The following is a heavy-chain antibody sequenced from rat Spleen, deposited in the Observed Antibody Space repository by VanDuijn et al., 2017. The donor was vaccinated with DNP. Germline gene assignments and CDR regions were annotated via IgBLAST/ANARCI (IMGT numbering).Heavy chain of an antibody. CDR1: GFTFSNYY. J-gene: IGHJ3*01. CDR2: ISTSGSRT. D-gene: IGHD1-4*01. V-gene: IGHV5-25*01. Sequence: EVQLVESGGGLVQPGRSLKLSCAASGFTFSNYYMAWVRQAPKKGLEWVATISTSGSRTYYPDSVKGQFTISRDNAKSSLYLQMNSLKSEDTATYYCARHSGGYKPRWFAYWGQGTLVTVSS. CDR3: ARHSGGYKPRWFAY.